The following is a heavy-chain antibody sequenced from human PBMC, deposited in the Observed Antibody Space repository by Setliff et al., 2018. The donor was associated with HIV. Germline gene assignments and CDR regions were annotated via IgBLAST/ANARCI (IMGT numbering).Heavy chain of an antibody. CDR2: FYETGYT. Sequence: PGGSLRLSCAASGFTFSSYSMNWVRQAPGKGLEWIGSFYETGYTYYNPTLKSRVTMSVDRSKNHLSLNVTSVTAADTAVYYCARISQLLDYAMDVWGQGTTVTVSS. J-gene: IGHJ6*01. D-gene: IGHD6-13*01. CDR1: GFTFSSYS. V-gene: IGHV4-38-2*01. CDR3: ARISQLLDYAMDV.